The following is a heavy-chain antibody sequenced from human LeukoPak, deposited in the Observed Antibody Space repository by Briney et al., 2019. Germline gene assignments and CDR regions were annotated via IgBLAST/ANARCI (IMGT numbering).Heavy chain of an antibody. Sequence: GGSLRLSCAASGFTFSSYSMNWVRQAPGKGLEWVSSISSSSSYIYYADSVKGRFTISRDNAKNSLYLQMNSLRAEDTAVYYCARDRYSPYSSGWDLFYYWGQGTLVTVSS. J-gene: IGHJ4*02. D-gene: IGHD6-19*01. CDR3: ARDRYSPYSSGWDLFYY. V-gene: IGHV3-21*01. CDR1: GFTFSSYS. CDR2: ISSSSSYI.